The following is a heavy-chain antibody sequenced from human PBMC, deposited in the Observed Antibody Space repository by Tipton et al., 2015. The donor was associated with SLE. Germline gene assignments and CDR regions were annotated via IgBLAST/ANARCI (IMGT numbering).Heavy chain of an antibody. CDR1: GGSFSGYY. CDR2: INHSRST. Sequence: TLSLTCAVYGGSFSGYYWSWIRQPPGKGLEWIGEINHSRSTNYNPSLKSRVTISVDTSKNQFSLKLSSVTAADTAVYYCARDQVPLGEQWLVTGAFDIWGQGTMVTVSS. V-gene: IGHV4-34*01. D-gene: IGHD6-19*01. CDR3: ARDQVPLGEQWLVTGAFDI. J-gene: IGHJ3*02.